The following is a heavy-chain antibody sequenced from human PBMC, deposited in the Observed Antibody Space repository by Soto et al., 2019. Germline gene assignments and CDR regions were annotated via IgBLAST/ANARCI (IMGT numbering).Heavy chain of an antibody. CDR3: ARAVVLTFTRFYDMDV. J-gene: IGHJ6*02. D-gene: IGHD3-9*01. Sequence: ASVKVSCKASGGTFSSYSINWVRQAPGQGLEWMGRLIPMFGTTDYAQRFQGRVTFTADESTSTASMEVTNLTSEDTAVYYCARAVVLTFTRFYDMDVWGQGTTVTVSS. CDR2: LIPMFGTT. CDR1: GGTFSSYS. V-gene: IGHV1-69*13.